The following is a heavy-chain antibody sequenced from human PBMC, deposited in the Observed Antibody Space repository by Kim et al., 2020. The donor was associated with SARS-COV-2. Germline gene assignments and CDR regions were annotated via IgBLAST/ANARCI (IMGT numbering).Heavy chain of an antibody. CDR3: ARDSGYSSSWVGEGFDY. J-gene: IGHJ4*02. V-gene: IGHV3-66*01. D-gene: IGHD6-13*01. CDR1: GFTVSSNY. CDR2: IYSGGST. Sequence: GGSLRLSCAASGFTVSSNYMSWVRQAPGKGLEWVSVIYSGGSTYYADPVKGRFTISRDNSKNTLYLQMNSLRAEDTAVYYCARDSGYSSSWVGEGFDYWGQGTLVTVSS.